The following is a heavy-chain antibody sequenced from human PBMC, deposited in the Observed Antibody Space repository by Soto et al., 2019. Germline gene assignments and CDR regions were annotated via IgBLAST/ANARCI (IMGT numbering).Heavy chain of an antibody. V-gene: IGHV5-51*01. CDR3: AMQLGHDYINNCFDP. J-gene: IGHJ5*02. D-gene: IGHD4-4*01. CDR2: IYPGDSDA. CDR1: GYRFTSYW. Sequence: PXESLKISCKGSGYRFTSYWIAWVRQMPGKGLEWMGIIYPGDSDARYSPSFQGQVTISVDKSISTAYLQWSSLKASDTAIYYCAMQLGHDYINNCFDPWGQGTLVTVSS.